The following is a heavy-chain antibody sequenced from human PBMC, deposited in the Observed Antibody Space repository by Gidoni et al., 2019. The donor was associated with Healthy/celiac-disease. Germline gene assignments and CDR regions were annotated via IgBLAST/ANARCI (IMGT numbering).Heavy chain of an antibody. CDR1: GGSVSSGSYY. Sequence: QVQLQESGPGLVQPSETLSLTCTVSGGSVSSGSYYWSWIRQPPGKGLEWIGYIYYSGSTSYNPSRKSRVAISVDTSKNQFSLKLSSVTAADTAVYYCARGGYGFDYWGQGTLVTVSS. CDR3: ARGGYGFDY. D-gene: IGHD3-10*01. J-gene: IGHJ4*02. V-gene: IGHV4-61*01. CDR2: IYYSGST.